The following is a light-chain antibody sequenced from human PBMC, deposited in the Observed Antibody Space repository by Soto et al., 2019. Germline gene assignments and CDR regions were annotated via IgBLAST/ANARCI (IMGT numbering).Light chain of an antibody. CDR2: QDS. CDR1: KLGDQF. CDR3: QAWDRTTAV. V-gene: IGLV3-1*01. J-gene: IGLJ2*01. Sequence: SYELTQPPSVSVSPGQTASITCSGDKLGDQFASWYQQKPGQSPVLVIYQDSKRPSGIPERFSGSNSGKTATLTISGTQAMDEADYYCQAWDRTTAVFGGGTKLTVL.